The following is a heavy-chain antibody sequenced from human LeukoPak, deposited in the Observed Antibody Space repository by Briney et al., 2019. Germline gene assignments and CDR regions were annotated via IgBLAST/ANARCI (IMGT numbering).Heavy chain of an antibody. D-gene: IGHD6-13*01. J-gene: IGHJ4*02. V-gene: IGHV4-34*01. CDR3: ARDGVAAAVKLDY. CDR1: GGSFSGYY. Sequence: SETLSLTCAVYGGSFSGYYWSWIRQPSGKGLEGIGEINHSGSTNCNPSLKSRVTISVDTSKNQFSLKLSSVTAADTAVYYCARDGVAAAVKLDYWGQGTLVTVSS. CDR2: INHSGST.